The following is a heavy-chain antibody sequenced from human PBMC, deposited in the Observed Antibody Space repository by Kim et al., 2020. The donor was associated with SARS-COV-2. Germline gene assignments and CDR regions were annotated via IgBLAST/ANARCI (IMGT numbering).Heavy chain of an antibody. CDR2: IYYSGST. Sequence: SETLSLTCTVSGGSISSSSYYWGWIRQPPGKGLEWIGSIYYSGSTYYNPSLKSRVTISVDTSKNQFSLKLSSVTAADTAVYYCARPSSSRDYWGQGTLVTVSS. D-gene: IGHD6-6*01. CDR1: GGSISSSSYY. V-gene: IGHV4-39*01. J-gene: IGHJ4*02. CDR3: ARPSSSRDY.